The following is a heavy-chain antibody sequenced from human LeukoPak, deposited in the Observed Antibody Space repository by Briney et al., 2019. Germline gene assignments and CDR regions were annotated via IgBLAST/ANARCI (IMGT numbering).Heavy chain of an antibody. V-gene: IGHV1-2*06. CDR2: INPNTGAT. CDR3: ARGERFFYFEY. Sequence: ASVKVSCKASGYTFSDYYVHWVRQAPGQGLEWMGLINPNTGATSILQKFQGRVTITRDTSTTTVYMELTRVSFDDTAVYYCARGERFFYFEYWGQGTLVSVSS. CDR1: GYTFSDYY. J-gene: IGHJ4*02. D-gene: IGHD3-16*01.